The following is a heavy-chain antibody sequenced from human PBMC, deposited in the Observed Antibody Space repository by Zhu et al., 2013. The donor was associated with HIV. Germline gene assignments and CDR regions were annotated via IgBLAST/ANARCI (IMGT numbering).Heavy chain of an antibody. D-gene: IGHD2-2*03. V-gene: IGHV1-2*02. CDR1: GVTFTHYA. J-gene: IGHJ3*02. Sequence: QVQLVQSATEVKRPGSSVKVSCKASGVTFTHYAIHWVRQAPGQGLEWMGWISPYNGATLYARKFAGRITMTEDRSVTTAYMELSRLRSDDTAVYYCAREGWIYAFDIWGQGTMVTVSS. CDR3: AREGWIYAFDI. CDR2: ISPYNGAT.